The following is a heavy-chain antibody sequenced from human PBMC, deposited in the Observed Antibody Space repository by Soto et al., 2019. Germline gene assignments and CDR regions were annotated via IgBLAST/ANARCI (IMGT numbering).Heavy chain of an antibody. Sequence: QVQLQESGPRLVKPSETLSLTCTVSGASISHFYWSWIRQSPGKGLEWLGYIYDSGSTNYNPSLKSRVTMSMDTSKTQFSLNLSSVTAADTAVYFCAASYYAILPGHFAFDMWGHGTMVTVSS. CDR1: GASISHFY. J-gene: IGHJ3*02. V-gene: IGHV4-59*01. CDR3: AASYYAILPGHFAFDM. D-gene: IGHD3-9*01. CDR2: IYDSGST.